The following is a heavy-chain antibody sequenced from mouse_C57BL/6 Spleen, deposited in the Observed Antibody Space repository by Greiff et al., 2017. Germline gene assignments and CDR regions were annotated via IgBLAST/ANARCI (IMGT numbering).Heavy chain of an antibody. CDR2: IDPSDSYT. V-gene: IGHV1-69*01. CDR1: GYTFTSYW. D-gene: IGHD1-3*01. CDR3: ARAKDYAMDY. Sequence: QVQLQQPGAELVMPGASVKLSCKASGYTFTSYWMHWVKQRPGPGLEWIGEIDPSDSYTNYNQKFKGKSTLTVDKSSSTAYMQLSSLTSEDSAVYYCARAKDYAMDYWGQGTSVTVSS. J-gene: IGHJ4*01.